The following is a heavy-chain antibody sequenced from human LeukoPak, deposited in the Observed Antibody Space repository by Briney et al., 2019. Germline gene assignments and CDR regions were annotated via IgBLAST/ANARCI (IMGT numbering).Heavy chain of an antibody. CDR2: IRGGGAGT. D-gene: IGHD3-16*01. J-gene: IGHJ3*01. CDR3: AKCAESYGNDAFDL. CDR1: GLRFSRYG. Sequence: GGSLRLSCAASGLRFSRYGMSWVRQAPGKGLEWVSYIRGGGAGTLYADSVKGRFTVSRDNSKSTLYLQMNSLRVEDTAVYYCAKCAESYGNDAFDLWGPGTTVTVSS. V-gene: IGHV3-23*01.